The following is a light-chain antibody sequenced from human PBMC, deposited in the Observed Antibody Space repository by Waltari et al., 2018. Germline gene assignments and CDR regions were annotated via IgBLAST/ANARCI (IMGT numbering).Light chain of an antibody. J-gene: IGKJ2*01. CDR3: QQYSSFST. Sequence: DIQTTQSPSTLSASVGDRVTISCRASQSVGTWLAWYQQKPGKAPKLLIYMASSLESGVPSRFSGSGSGTEFTLTISSLQPDDFATYSCQQYSSFSTFGQGTKVDI. CDR1: QSVGTW. V-gene: IGKV1-5*03. CDR2: MAS.